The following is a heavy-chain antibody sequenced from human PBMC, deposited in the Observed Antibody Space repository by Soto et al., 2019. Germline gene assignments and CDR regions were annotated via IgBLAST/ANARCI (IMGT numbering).Heavy chain of an antibody. V-gene: IGHV4-59*01. D-gene: IGHD7-27*01. J-gene: IGHJ6*02. Sequence: SETLSLTCTVSGGSISSYYWSWIRQPPGKGLEWIGYIYYSGSTNYNPSLKSRVTISVDTSKNQFSLKLSSVTAADTAVYYCARDQTGEGYYGMDVWGQRTTVTVSS. CDR1: GGSISSYY. CDR2: IYYSGST. CDR3: ARDQTGEGYYGMDV.